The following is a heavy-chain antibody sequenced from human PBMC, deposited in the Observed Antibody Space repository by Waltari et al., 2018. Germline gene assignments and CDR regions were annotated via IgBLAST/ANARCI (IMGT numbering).Heavy chain of an antibody. J-gene: IGHJ3*02. CDR1: GFTFSSYS. D-gene: IGHD3-22*01. V-gene: IGHV3-21*01. CDR2: ISSSSSYI. Sequence: EVQLVESGGGLVKPGGSLRLSCAASGFTFSSYSMNWVRQPPGKGLEWVSSISSSSSYIYYADSVKGRFTISRDNAKNSLYLQMNSLRAEDTAVYYCAREKLLYDSSGYFGFDIWGQGTMVTVSS. CDR3: AREKLLYDSSGYFGFDI.